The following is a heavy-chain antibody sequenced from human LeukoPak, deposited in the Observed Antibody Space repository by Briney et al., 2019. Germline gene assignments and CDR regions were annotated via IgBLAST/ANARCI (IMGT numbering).Heavy chain of an antibody. V-gene: IGHV4-34*01. CDR2: INHSGST. CDR1: GGSFSGYY. D-gene: IGHD2-2*01. Sequence: SETLSLTCAVYGGSFSGYYWSWIRQPPGKGLEWIGEINHSGSTNYNPSLKSRVTISVDTSKNQFSLKLSSVTAADTAVYYCARAVVPAHDYYYYYGMDVWGQGTTVTVSS. J-gene: IGHJ6*02. CDR3: ARAVVPAHDYYYYYGMDV.